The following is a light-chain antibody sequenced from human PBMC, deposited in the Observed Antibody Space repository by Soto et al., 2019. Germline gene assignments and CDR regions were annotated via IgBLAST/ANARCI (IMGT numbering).Light chain of an antibody. Sequence: QSVLTHPASVSGSPGQSITISCIGTRNDIGGYNFVSWYQQHPGEAPQLMIYDVSHRPSGISNRFSGSRSGNTASLTISGLQAEDEADYYCSAYTIRNTLLFGTGTKVTVL. V-gene: IGLV2-14*03. CDR2: DVS. J-gene: IGLJ1*01. CDR3: SAYTIRNTLL. CDR1: RNDIGGYNF.